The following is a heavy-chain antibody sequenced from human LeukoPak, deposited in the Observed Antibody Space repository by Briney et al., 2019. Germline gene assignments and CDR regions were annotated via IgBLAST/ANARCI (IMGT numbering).Heavy chain of an antibody. CDR1: GFTFSSYS. Sequence: GGSLRLSCAASGFTFSSYSMNWVRQAPGKGLEWVANIKQDGSEKYYVGSVKGRFTISRDNAKNSLYLQTNSLRAEDTAVYYCARDNNWSSDYWGQGTLVTVSS. V-gene: IGHV3-7*03. D-gene: IGHD1-20*01. CDR3: ARDNNWSSDY. J-gene: IGHJ4*02. CDR2: IKQDGSEK.